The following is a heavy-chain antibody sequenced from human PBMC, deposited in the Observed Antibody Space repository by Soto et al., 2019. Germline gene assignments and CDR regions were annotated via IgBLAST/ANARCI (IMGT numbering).Heavy chain of an antibody. J-gene: IGHJ6*02. CDR1: GYSFTSYW. Sequence: PGESLKISCKGSGYSFTSYWIGWVRQMPGKGLECMGIIYPGDSDTRYGPSFQGQVTISADKSISTAYLQWSSLKASDTAMYYCARPTNRGKYYYGMDVWGQGTTVTVSS. CDR2: IYPGDSDT. CDR3: ARPTNRGKYYYGMDV. D-gene: IGHD2-8*01. V-gene: IGHV5-51*01.